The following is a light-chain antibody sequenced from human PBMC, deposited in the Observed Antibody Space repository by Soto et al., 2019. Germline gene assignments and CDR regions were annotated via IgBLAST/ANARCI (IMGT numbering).Light chain of an antibody. CDR2: DAS. CDR1: QSVSTY. CDR3: QQYVSPWT. V-gene: IGKV3-11*01. J-gene: IGKJ1*01. Sequence: EIVLTQSPATLSLSPGERATLSCRASQSVSTYLAWYQQRPGQAPRLLIYDASYRATDIPPRFSGSGSGTDYTLTIYRLEPEDFAVYYCQQYVSPWTFGQGTKVDIK.